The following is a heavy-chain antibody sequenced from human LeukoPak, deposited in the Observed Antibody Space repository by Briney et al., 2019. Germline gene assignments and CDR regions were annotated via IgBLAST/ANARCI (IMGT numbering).Heavy chain of an antibody. V-gene: IGHV4-30-4*01. J-gene: IGHJ4*02. Sequence: SQTLSLTCTVSGGSISSGDYYWSWIRQPPGKGLEWIGYIYYSGSTYYNPSLKSRVTISVDTSKNQFSLKLSSVTAADTAMYYCARVLRWEGRYFDYWGQGTLVTVSS. CDR2: IYYSGST. CDR3: ARVLRWEGRYFDY. D-gene: IGHD4-23*01. CDR1: GGSISSGDYY.